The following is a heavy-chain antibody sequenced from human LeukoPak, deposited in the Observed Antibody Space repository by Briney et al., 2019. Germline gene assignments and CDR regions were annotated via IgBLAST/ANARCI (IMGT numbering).Heavy chain of an antibody. Sequence: PSETLSLTCTVSGGSISSGSYYWSWIRQPAGKGLEWIGRIYTSGSTNYNPSLKSRVTISVDTSKNQFSLKLSSVTAADTAVYYCARPFDYWGQGTLVTVSS. CDR3: ARPFDY. CDR2: IYTSGST. CDR1: GGSISSGSYY. V-gene: IGHV4-61*02. J-gene: IGHJ4*02.